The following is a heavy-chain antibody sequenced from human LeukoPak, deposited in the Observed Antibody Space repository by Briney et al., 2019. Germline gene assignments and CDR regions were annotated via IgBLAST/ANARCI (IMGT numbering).Heavy chain of an antibody. D-gene: IGHD3-22*01. Sequence: GGSLRLSCAASGFTFRSHWMHWVRQAPGKGLIWVSRIDGDESATYYGDSVKGRFTISRDNAKSTLYLQMNSLRVEDTAVYYCVRTHSSGYYYFDSWGQGTLVTVSS. CDR1: GFTFRSHW. V-gene: IGHV3-74*01. CDR2: IDGDESAT. CDR3: VRTHSSGYYYFDS. J-gene: IGHJ4*02.